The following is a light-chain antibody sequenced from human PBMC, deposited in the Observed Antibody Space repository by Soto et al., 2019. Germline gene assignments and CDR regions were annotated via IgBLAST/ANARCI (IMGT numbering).Light chain of an antibody. CDR1: QGIRND. Sequence: AIQMTQSPSSLSASVGDRVTITCRASQGIRNDLGWYQQKPGKAPKLLIYAASSLQSGVPSRFSGSGSGTDFTLTISSLQPQELANYYCLQDYKDPLTFGGGIKVDIK. CDR2: AAS. J-gene: IGKJ4*01. CDR3: LQDYKDPLT. V-gene: IGKV1-6*01.